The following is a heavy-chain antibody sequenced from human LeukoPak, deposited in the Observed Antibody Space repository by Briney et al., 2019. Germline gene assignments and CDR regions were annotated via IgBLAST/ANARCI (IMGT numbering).Heavy chain of an antibody. CDR1: GFTFSDYY. CDR3: AKAEDDILTGYRFDY. Sequence: PGGSLRLSCAASGFTFSDYYMSWIRQAPGKGLEWVSYISSSGSTIYYADSVKGRFTISRDNAKNSLYLQMNSLRAEDTAVYYCAKAEDDILTGYRFDYWGQGTLVTVSS. D-gene: IGHD3-9*01. CDR2: ISSSGSTI. J-gene: IGHJ4*02. V-gene: IGHV3-11*04.